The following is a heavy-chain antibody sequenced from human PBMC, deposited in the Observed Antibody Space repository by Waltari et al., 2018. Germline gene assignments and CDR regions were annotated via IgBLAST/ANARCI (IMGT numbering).Heavy chain of an antibody. CDR3: ARLVWFGAWIDN. J-gene: IGHJ4*02. V-gene: IGHV4-39*01. CDR1: GDPIKTVTYY. CDR2: IHSSGTT. D-gene: IGHD3-10*01. Sequence: QVQLQESGPGMLRPSETLSLTCTVSGDPIKTVTYYWGWILRPPGKGLECLGTIHSSGTTYVPSSLEPRVTISVDTFNNRFSLNLRSATAADTAVYFCARLVWFGAWIDNWGQGSLVTVSS.